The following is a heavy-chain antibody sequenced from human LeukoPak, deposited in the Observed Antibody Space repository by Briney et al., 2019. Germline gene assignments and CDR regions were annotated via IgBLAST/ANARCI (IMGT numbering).Heavy chain of an antibody. CDR2: INTNTGNP. J-gene: IGHJ4*02. CDR1: GYTFTSS. CDR3: ARAHIGWIQLLPQGY. D-gene: IGHD5-18*01. Sequence: GASVKVSCKASGYTFTSSMNWVRQAPGQGLEWMGWINTNTGNPTYAQGFTGRFVFSLDTSVSTAYLQISSLKAEDTAVYYCARAHIGWIQLLPQGYWGQGTLVTVSS. V-gene: IGHV7-4-1*02.